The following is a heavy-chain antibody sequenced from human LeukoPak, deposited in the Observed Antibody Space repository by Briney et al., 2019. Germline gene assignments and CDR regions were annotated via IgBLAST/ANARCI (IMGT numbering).Heavy chain of an antibody. CDR1: GFTFDDYA. Sequence: GGPLRLSCAASGFTFDDYAMNWVRQAPGKGLEWVSGISWNSGSIGYADSVKGRFTISRDNAKNSLYLQMNSLRAEDTALYYCAKDPGYYFDSSAYFDYWGQGTLVTVSS. V-gene: IGHV3-9*01. J-gene: IGHJ4*02. D-gene: IGHD3-22*01. CDR2: ISWNSGSI. CDR3: AKDPGYYFDSSAYFDY.